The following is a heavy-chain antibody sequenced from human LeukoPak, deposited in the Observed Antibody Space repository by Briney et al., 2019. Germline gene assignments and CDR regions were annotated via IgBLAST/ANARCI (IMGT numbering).Heavy chain of an antibody. J-gene: IGHJ5*02. CDR1: GGSISSSSYY. V-gene: IGHV4-39*07. CDR2: IYYSGST. CDR3: ARGAGGMYAKGTNWFGP. D-gene: IGHD2-8*01. Sequence: SETLSLTCTVSGGSISSSSYYWGWIRQPPGKGLEWIGSIYYSGSTYYNPSLKSRVTISVDTSKNQFSLKLSSVTAADTAVYYCARGAGGMYAKGTNWFGPWGQGTLVTVSS.